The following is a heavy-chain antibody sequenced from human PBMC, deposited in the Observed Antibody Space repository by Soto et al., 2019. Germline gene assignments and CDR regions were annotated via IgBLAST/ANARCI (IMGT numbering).Heavy chain of an antibody. CDR2: FDPEDGET. CDR3: ATDHSIKATLDY. J-gene: IGHJ4*02. CDR1: GYTLTELS. D-gene: IGHD3-9*01. V-gene: IGHV1-24*01. Sequence: ASVKVSCKVSGYTLTELSMHWVRQAPGKGLEWMGGFDPEDGETIYAQKFQGRVTMTEDTSTDTAYMGLSSLRSEDTAVYYCATDHSIKATLDYWGQGTLVTVSS.